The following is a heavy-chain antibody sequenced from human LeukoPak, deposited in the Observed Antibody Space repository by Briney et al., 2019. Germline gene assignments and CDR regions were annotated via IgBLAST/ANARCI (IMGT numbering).Heavy chain of an antibody. CDR2: ISYDGSNK. D-gene: IGHD5-18*01. CDR3: ARAAPLNTARLLPYYYYGMDV. CDR1: GFTFSSYA. V-gene: IGHV3-30-3*01. J-gene: IGHJ6*02. Sequence: PGGSLRLSCAASGFTFSSYAMHWVRQAPGKGLEWVAVISYDGSNKYYADSVKGRFTISRDNSKNTLYLQMNSLRAEDTAVYYCARAAPLNTARLLPYYYYGMDVWGQGTTVTVSS.